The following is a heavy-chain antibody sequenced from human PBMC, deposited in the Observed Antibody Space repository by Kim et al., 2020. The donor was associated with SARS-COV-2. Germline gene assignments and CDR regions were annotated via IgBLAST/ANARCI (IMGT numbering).Heavy chain of an antibody. D-gene: IGHD6-13*01. CDR3: ARDQNSSSYWGFYYYYYYYMAV. CDR2: IWYDGSNK. J-gene: IGHJ6*03. V-gene: IGHV3-33*01. Sequence: GGSLRLSCAVSGFTFSSYGMHWVRQAPGKGLEWVAVIWYDGSNKYYADSVKGRFTISRDNSKNTLYLQMNSLRAEDTAVYYCARDQNSSSYWGFYYYYYYYMAVWGKGTTVTVSS. CDR1: GFTFSSYG.